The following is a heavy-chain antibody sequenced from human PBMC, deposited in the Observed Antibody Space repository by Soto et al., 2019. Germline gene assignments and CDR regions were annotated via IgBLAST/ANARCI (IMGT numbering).Heavy chain of an antibody. CDR2: IRSGAKNYAT. Sequence: GESLKISCAASGFTFSGIAVHWVRQASGKGLEWIGRIRSGAKNYATTYAASLKGRVTLSRDDSKSTAYLQMNSLKTEDTAVYYCARHDRGSDYYYYMDAWGKGTTVTVSS. CDR3: ARHDRGSDYYYYMDA. J-gene: IGHJ6*03. V-gene: IGHV3-73*01. D-gene: IGHD3-10*01. CDR1: GFTFSGIA.